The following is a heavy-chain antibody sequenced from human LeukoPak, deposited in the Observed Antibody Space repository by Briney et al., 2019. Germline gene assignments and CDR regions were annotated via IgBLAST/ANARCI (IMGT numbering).Heavy chain of an antibody. CDR2: INHSGST. J-gene: IGHJ4*02. CDR3: ARDREGGWAYYFDY. D-gene: IGHD6-19*01. V-gene: IGHV4-34*01. Sequence: PSETLSLTYAVYGGSFSGYYWSWIRQPPGKGLEWIGEINHSGSTNYNPSLKSRVTISVDTSKNQFSLKLSSVTAADTAVYYCARDREGGWAYYFDYWGQGTLVTVSS. CDR1: GGSFSGYY.